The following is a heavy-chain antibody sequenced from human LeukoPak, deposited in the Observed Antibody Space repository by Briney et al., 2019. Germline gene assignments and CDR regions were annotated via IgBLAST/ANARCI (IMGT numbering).Heavy chain of an antibody. CDR3: ARESPYGDYWGEGYSDY. D-gene: IGHD4-17*01. CDR2: IYSGGST. J-gene: IGHJ4*02. Sequence: PGGSLRLSCAASGFTVSSNYMSWVRQAPGKGLEWVSVIYSGGSTYYADSVKGRFTISRDNSKNTLYLQMNSLRAEDTAVYYCARESPYGDYWGEGYSDYWGQGTLVTVSS. V-gene: IGHV3-66*01. CDR1: GFTVSSNY.